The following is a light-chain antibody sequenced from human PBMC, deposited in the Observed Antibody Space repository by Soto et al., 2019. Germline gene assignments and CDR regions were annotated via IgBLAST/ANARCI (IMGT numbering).Light chain of an antibody. Sequence: EIVLTQSPGTLSLSPGERATLSCRASQSVSSSYLAWYQQKPGQAPRLLIYGASSRATGIPDMFSGSGSGTGFPLTISRLEPEDFAVYYCQQYGSSLLTFGGGTKVEIK. CDR3: QQYGSSLLT. CDR2: GAS. J-gene: IGKJ4*01. CDR1: QSVSSSY. V-gene: IGKV3-20*01.